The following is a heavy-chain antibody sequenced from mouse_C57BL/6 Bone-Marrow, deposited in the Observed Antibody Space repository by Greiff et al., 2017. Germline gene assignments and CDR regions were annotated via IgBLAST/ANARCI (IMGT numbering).Heavy chain of an antibody. CDR2: IWSGGST. CDR1: GFSLTSYG. V-gene: IGHV2-2*01. J-gene: IGHJ4*01. Sequence: QVQLKESGPGLVQPSQSLSITCTVSGFSLTSYGVHWVRQSPGKGLEWLGVIWSGGSTDYNAAFISRLSLSKDNSKSQVFFKMNSLQADDTAIYYCASLYDDYLVYAMDYWGQGTSVTVSS. D-gene: IGHD2-4*01. CDR3: ASLYDDYLVYAMDY.